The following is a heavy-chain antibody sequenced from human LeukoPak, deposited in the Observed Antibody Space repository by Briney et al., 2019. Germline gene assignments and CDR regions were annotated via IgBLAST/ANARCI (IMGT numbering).Heavy chain of an antibody. CDR3: AKRDYSNYDLDY. CDR2: ISGSGGST. Sequence: GGSLRLSCAASGFTFSSYAMSWVRQAPGKGLEWVSAISGSGGSTYYADSVKGRFTISRDNSKNTLYMQMNSLRAEDTAVYYCAKRDYSNYDLDYWGQGTLVTVSS. CDR1: GFTFSSYA. D-gene: IGHD4-11*01. V-gene: IGHV3-23*01. J-gene: IGHJ4*02.